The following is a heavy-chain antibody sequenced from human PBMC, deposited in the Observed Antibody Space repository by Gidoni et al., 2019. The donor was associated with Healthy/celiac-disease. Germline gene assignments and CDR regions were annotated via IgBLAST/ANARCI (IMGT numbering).Heavy chain of an antibody. CDR2: IYHSGST. CDR1: GGSTSSSNW. J-gene: IGHJ4*02. Sequence: QVQLQESGPGLVKPSGTLSLTCAVSGGSTSSSNWWSWVRQPPGKGLEWIGEIYHSGSTNYNPSLKSRVTISVDKSKNQFSLKLSSVTAADTAVYYCARAPAFHEQQLASLIDYWGQGTLVTVSS. D-gene: IGHD6-13*01. CDR3: ARAPAFHEQQLASLIDY. V-gene: IGHV4-4*02.